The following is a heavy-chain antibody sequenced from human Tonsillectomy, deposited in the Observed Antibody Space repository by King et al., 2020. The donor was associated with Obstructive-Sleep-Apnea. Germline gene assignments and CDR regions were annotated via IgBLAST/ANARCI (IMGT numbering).Heavy chain of an antibody. CDR3: AKDAIAVAGTSLSYYYGMDV. CDR1: GFTFDDYA. Sequence: VQLVESGGGLVQPGRSLRLSCAASGFTFDDYAMHWVRQAPGKGLEWVSGISWNSGSIGYADSVKGRFTISRDNAKNSLYLQMNSLRAEDTALYYCAKDAIAVAGTSLSYYYGMDVWGQGTTVTVSS. CDR2: ISWNSGSI. V-gene: IGHV3-9*01. D-gene: IGHD6-19*01. J-gene: IGHJ6*02.